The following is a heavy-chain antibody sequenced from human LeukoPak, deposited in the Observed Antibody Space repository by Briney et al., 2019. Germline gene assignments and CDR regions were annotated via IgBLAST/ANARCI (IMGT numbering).Heavy chain of an antibody. J-gene: IGHJ4*02. V-gene: IGHV3-30*03. CDR3: ATDSSDDY. CDR2: ISYDGSNK. Sequence: PGRSLRLSCAASGFTFNNYGIHWVRQAPGKGLEWVAVISYDGSNKYYADSVKGRFTISRDNSKNTLYLQMNSLRAEDTAVYHCATDSSDDYWGQGTLVTVSS. CDR1: GFTFNNYG.